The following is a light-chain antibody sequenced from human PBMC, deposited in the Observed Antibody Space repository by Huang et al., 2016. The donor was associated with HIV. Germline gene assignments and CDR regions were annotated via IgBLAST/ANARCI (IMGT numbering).Light chain of an antibody. CDR3: QQYGTSPYT. CDR2: EVS. J-gene: IGKJ2*01. Sequence: IVLTQSPGTLSLSPGERATLSCRASQTVGSSKLAWYQQKHGRAPSLGMYEVSRRATGIPDRFSGSGSGTDFTLTISRLEPEDFAVYFCQQYGTSPYTFGQGTKLEIK. V-gene: IGKV3-20*01. CDR1: QTVGSSK.